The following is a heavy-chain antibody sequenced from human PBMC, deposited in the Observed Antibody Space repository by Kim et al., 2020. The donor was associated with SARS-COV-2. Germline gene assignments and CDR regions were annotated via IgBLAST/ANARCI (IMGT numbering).Heavy chain of an antibody. CDR1: GGTFSSYT. V-gene: IGHV1-69*04. CDR3: ARDLDIVVVVAASYGMDV. D-gene: IGHD2-15*01. Sequence: SVKVSCKASGGTFSSYTISWVRQAPGQGLEWMGRIIPILGIANYAQKFQGRVTITADKSTSTAYMELSSLRSEDTAVYYCARDLDIVVVVAASYGMDVWGQGTTVTVSS. J-gene: IGHJ6*02. CDR2: IIPILGIA.